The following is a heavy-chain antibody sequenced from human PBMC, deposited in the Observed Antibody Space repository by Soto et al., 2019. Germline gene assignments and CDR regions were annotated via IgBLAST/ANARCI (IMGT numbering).Heavy chain of an antibody. J-gene: IGHJ4*02. CDR2: ISGGGGST. V-gene: IGHV3-23*01. D-gene: IGHD3-22*01. Sequence: PGVSLRLSCAASGFSFSIYAMNWVRQAPGKGLEWVSGISGGGGSTYHADSVKGRFTISRDNSKNTLYLQMNSLRAEDTAVYYCAKDPTSYDSSAQFDSWGQGTLVTVSS. CDR3: AKDPTSYDSSAQFDS. CDR1: GFSFSIYA.